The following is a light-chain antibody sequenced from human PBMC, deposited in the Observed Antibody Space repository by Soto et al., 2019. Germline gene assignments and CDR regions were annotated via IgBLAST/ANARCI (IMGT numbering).Light chain of an antibody. Sequence: EIVLTQSPGTLSLSPGERATLSCRASQSISSTYLTWYHQKPGQAPRLLIYDASTRATGIPARFSGSGSGTEFPLTISSLQSEDFAVYYCQQYNNWPPWTFGQGTKVEIK. CDR2: DAS. CDR3: QQYNNWPPWT. J-gene: IGKJ1*01. CDR1: QSISSTY. V-gene: IGKV3-15*01.